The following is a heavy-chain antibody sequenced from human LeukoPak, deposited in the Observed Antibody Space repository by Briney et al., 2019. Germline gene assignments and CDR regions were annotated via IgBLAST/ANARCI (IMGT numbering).Heavy chain of an antibody. V-gene: IGHV3-30*03. D-gene: IGHD3-16*01. Sequence: GGSLRLSCEASGFNLRTYEMTWVRQAPGKGLEWVAFISHDGSIKNNADSVKGRFAISRDTSKNTLYLQMNSLKTEDTAVYYCTRRRGIDYWGQGTLVTVSS. CDR3: TRRRGIDY. CDR1: GFNLRTYE. CDR2: ISHDGSIK. J-gene: IGHJ4*02.